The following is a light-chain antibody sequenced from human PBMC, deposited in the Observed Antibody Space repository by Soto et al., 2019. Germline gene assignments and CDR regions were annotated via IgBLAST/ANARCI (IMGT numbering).Light chain of an antibody. CDR2: EVN. J-gene: IGLJ3*02. CDR1: SSDVGGYNY. Sequence: QSALTQPASVSGSPGQSITISCTGTSSDVGGYNYVSWYQQHPGKAPKLMIYEVNNRPSGVSNRFSGSKSGNTASLTISGLRAEDEADYYCNSYTTSSTGVFGGGTQLTVL. V-gene: IGLV2-14*01. CDR3: NSYTTSSTGV.